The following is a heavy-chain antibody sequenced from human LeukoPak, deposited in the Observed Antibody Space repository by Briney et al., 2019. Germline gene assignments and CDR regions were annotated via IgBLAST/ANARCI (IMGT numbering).Heavy chain of an antibody. D-gene: IGHD3-22*01. V-gene: IGHV3-48*01. CDR1: GFTFRTSG. J-gene: IGHJ4*02. CDR3: ARDYYDSSGYLPFDY. Sequence: GGSLRLSCAASGFTFRTSGMNWVRQAPGKGLEWVSYISSSGTTISYAQSVKGRFTITRDNAQNSLTLHMNTLRADDTAVYYCARDYYDSSGYLPFDYWGQGTLVTVSS. CDR2: ISSSGTTI.